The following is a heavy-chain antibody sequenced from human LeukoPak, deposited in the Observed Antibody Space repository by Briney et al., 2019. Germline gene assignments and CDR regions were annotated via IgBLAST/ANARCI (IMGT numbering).Heavy chain of an antibody. CDR3: ARALGYSYGYAVDY. CDR2: ISSSSGTI. V-gene: IGHV3-48*01. D-gene: IGHD5-18*01. J-gene: IGHJ4*02. Sequence: PGGSLRLSCADSGFIFSNYNMNWVRQTPGKGLEWLSYISSSSGTIYYADSVKGRFTISGDNAKNSLYLQMNSLRAEDTAVYYCARALGYSYGYAVDYWGQGTLVTVSS. CDR1: GFIFSNYN.